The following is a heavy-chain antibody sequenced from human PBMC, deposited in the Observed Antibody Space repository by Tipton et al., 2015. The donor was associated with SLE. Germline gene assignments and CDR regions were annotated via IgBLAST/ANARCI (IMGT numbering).Heavy chain of an antibody. CDR1: GFNFGNYW. D-gene: IGHD3-10*01. J-gene: IGHJ4*02. Sequence: GSLRLSCAASGFNFGNYWMTWVRQAPGKGLEWAATIHKDGSEKYYVDSVKGRFTISRDNAENSLFLQMDSLRVDDTAVYYCVRWGLFPHFDYWGQGTLVAVSS. V-gene: IGHV3-7*01. CDR3: VRWGLFPHFDY. CDR2: IHKDGSEK.